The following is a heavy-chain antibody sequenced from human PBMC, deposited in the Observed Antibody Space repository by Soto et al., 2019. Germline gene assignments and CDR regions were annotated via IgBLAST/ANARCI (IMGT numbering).Heavy chain of an antibody. CDR2: IIPIFGTA. Sequence: QVQLVQSGAEVKKPGSSVKVSCKASGGTFSSYAISWVRQAPGQGLEWMGGIIPIFGTANYAQKFQGRVTITADESTSTAYMELSRLRSEDTAVYYCASSYCGGDCYWVYNWFDPWGQGTLVTVSS. CDR1: GGTFSSYA. V-gene: IGHV1-69*01. CDR3: ASSYCGGDCYWVYNWFDP. D-gene: IGHD2-21*02. J-gene: IGHJ5*02.